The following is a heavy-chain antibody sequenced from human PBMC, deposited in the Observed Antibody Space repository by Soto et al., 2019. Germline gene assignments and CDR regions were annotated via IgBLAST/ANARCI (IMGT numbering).Heavy chain of an antibody. CDR3: AHDSRGYFGFDN. V-gene: IGHV2-5*02. Sequence: QITLRESGPALVKPTQTLTLTCTFSGFSLSTNGVGVAWIRQPPGKALEWLALVYWDDDKRYSPSLKSRLSIPKDTSKNQVVLTMTNMDPVDTATYYCAHDSRGYFGFDNWGQGILVTVSS. CDR2: VYWDDDK. J-gene: IGHJ4*02. CDR1: GFSLSTNGVG. D-gene: IGHD3-22*01.